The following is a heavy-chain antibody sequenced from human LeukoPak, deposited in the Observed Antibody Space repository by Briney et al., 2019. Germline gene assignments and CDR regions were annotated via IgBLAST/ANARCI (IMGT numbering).Heavy chain of an antibody. CDR3: ARDISPQWLARGDFAFDI. D-gene: IGHD6-19*01. CDR1: GYTFTGEY. J-gene: IGHJ3*02. Sequence: ASVKVSCKAAGYTFTGEYMHWVRPAPGQGLEWMGWINPNSGGTNYAQKFQGRVTMTRDTSISTAYMELSRLRSDDTAVYYCARDISPQWLARGDFAFDIWGQGTMVTVSS. V-gene: IGHV1-2*02. CDR2: INPNSGGT.